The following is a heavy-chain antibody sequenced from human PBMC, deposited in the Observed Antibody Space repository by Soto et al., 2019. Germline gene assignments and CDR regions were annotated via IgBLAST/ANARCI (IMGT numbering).Heavy chain of an antibody. V-gene: IGHV3-21*01. J-gene: IGHJ3*02. Sequence: EVQLVESGGGLVEPGGSLRLSCAASGFTFSTYTMNWVRQAPGKGLELVSSISAGSRSIYYTESLKGLSTVSRDNSKISLYLQINSLNADDTAVYYCARSTPGNPFDIWGQGTMVTVSS. CDR2: ISAGSRSI. D-gene: IGHD3-10*01. CDR1: GFTFSTYT. CDR3: ARSTPGNPFDI.